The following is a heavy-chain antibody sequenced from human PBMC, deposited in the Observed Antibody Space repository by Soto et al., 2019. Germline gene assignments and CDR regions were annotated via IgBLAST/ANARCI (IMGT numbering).Heavy chain of an antibody. J-gene: IGHJ4*02. D-gene: IGHD6-13*01. CDR2: IRSKANSYAT. CDR3: TSHALLYSSSWQFDY. CDR1: GFTFSGSA. V-gene: IGHV3-73*01. Sequence: GGSLRLSCAASGFTFSGSAMHWVRQASGKGLEWVGRIRSKANSYATAYAASVKGRFTISRDDSKNTAYLQMNSLKTEDTAVYYCTSHALLYSSSWQFDYWGQGTLVTVSS.